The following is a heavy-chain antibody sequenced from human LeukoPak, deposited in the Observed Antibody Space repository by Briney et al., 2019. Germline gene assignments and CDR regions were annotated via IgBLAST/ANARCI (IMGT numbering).Heavy chain of an antibody. CDR1: GGSISSYY. CDR2: IYYSGST. J-gene: IGHJ5*02. D-gene: IGHD5-12*01. Sequence: SETLSLTCTVSGGSISSYYWSWIRQPPGKGLEWIGYIYYSGSTNYNPSLKSRVTISVDTSKNQFSLKLSSATAADTAVYYCARDGRYEGFDPWGQGTLVTVSS. CDR3: ARDGRYEGFDP. V-gene: IGHV4-59*12.